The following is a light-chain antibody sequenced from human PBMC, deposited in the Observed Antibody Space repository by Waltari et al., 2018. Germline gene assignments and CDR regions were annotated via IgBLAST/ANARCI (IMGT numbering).Light chain of an antibody. CDR2: DNN. J-gene: IGLJ1*01. V-gene: IGLV1-51*01. CDR1: SSNIGNNNNY. CDR3: GTWDSSLSAYV. Sequence: QSVLTQPPSVSAAPGQKVTISCSGISSNIGNNNNYVSWYQQFPVTAPKLLTYDNNQRPSGIPDRFSASRSGTSATLGITGLQTGDEADYYCGTWDSSLSAYVFGTGTKVTVL.